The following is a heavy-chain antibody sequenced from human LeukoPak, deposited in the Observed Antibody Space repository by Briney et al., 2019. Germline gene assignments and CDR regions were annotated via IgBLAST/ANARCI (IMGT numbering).Heavy chain of an antibody. D-gene: IGHD3-16*01. J-gene: IGHJ6*03. CDR2: IYYTGPT. CDR3: ARETSQKGAHYMDV. Sequence: SETLSLTCTVSGVSISTSRYYWGWIRQPPGKGLEWIGNIYYTGPTYYNASLESRVTISLDTSKNQFFLKLNSVTAADTAVYYCARETSQKGAHYMDVWGKGTTVTISS. V-gene: IGHV4-39*07. CDR1: GVSISTSRYY.